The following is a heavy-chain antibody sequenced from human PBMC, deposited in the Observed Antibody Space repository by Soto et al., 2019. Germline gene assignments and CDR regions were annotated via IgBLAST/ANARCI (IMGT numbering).Heavy chain of an antibody. V-gene: IGHV3-64D*06. CDR1: GFTFSSYA. CDR3: VKINYYDSSGLTQKDYYYYYYGMDV. CDR2: ISSNGGST. D-gene: IGHD3-22*01. Sequence: PGGSLRLSCSASGFTFSSYAMHWVRQAPGKGLEYVSAISSNGGSTYYADSVKGRFTISRDNSKSTLYLQMSSLRAEDTAVYYCVKINYYDSSGLTQKDYYYYYYGMDVWGQGTTVTVSS. J-gene: IGHJ6*02.